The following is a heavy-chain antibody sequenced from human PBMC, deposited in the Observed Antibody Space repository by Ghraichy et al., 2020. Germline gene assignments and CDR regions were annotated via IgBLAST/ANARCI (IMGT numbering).Heavy chain of an antibody. D-gene: IGHD6-25*01. J-gene: IGHJ2*01. CDR2: LDQGGTAK. CDR3: ARDGSGGYDL. V-gene: IGHV3-7*03. CDR1: GFTFRTYW. Sequence: GGSLRLSCAASGFTFRTYWMSWVRQAPGKGLEWVANLDQGGTAKYYVGSVTGRFTISRDNARNTLFLQMNSLRVEDTAFYYCARDGSGGYDLWGRGTLVTVSS.